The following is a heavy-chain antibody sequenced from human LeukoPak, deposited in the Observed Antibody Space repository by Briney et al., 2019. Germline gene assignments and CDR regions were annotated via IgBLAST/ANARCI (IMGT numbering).Heavy chain of an antibody. Sequence: GGSLRLSCAASGFTFDDYAMHWVRQAPGKGLEWVSGINWNSGHIGYADSVKGRFTISRDNAENSLYLQMNSLRPEDTAVYYCAKVGNNWDFDYWGQGTLVTVSS. V-gene: IGHV3-9*01. CDR2: INWNSGHI. CDR3: AKVGNNWDFDY. J-gene: IGHJ4*02. CDR1: GFTFDDYA. D-gene: IGHD1-1*01.